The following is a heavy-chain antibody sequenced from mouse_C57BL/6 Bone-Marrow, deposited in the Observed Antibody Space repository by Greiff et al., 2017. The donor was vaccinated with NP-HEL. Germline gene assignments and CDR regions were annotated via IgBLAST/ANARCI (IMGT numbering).Heavy chain of an antibody. D-gene: IGHD2-10*01. J-gene: IGHJ3*01. CDR3: ARPLLLAFAY. Sequence: VQLQQSGAELVKPGASVKLSCKASGYTFTSYWMHWVKQRPGQGLEWIGMIHPNSGSTNYNEKFKSKATLTVDKSSSTAYMQLSSLTSEDSAVYYCARPLLLAFAYGGQGTLVTVSA. CDR2: IHPNSGST. V-gene: IGHV1-64*01. CDR1: GYTFTSYW.